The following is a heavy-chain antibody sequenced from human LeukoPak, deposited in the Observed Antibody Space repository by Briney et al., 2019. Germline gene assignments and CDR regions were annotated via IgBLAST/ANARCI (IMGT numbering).Heavy chain of an antibody. CDR2: TYYRSKWFS. J-gene: IGHJ4*02. Sequence: SQTLSPTCAISGDSVSSKSAAWNWIRQSPSRGLEWLGRTYYRSKWFSEYTLSVKSRITIKPDTSKNQFTLQLNSVTPEDTAVYYCARARGYLENWGQGTLVTVSS. D-gene: IGHD6-13*01. V-gene: IGHV6-1*01. CDR3: ARARGYLEN. CDR1: GDSVSSKSAA.